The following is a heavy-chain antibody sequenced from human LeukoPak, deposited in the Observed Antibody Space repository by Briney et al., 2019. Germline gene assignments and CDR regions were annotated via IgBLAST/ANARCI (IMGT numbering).Heavy chain of an antibody. J-gene: IGHJ4*02. CDR2: IYYSGST. V-gene: IGHV4-59*12. D-gene: IGHD3-22*01. Sequence: PSETLSLTCTVSGGSISSYYWSWIRQPPGKGLEWIGYIYYSGSTNYNPSLKSRVTISVDTSKNQFSLKLSSVTAADTAVYYCASRIGYYYDSSGYYFDYWGQGTLVTVSS. CDR1: GGSISSYY. CDR3: ASRIGYYYDSSGYYFDY.